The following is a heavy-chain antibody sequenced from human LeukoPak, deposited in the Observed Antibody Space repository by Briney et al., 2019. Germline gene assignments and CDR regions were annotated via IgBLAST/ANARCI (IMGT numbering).Heavy chain of an antibody. CDR3: ARDRVSSAAAGHFDY. J-gene: IGHJ4*02. CDR1: GFTVSSDY. V-gene: IGHV3-53*01. CDR2: IYSGGST. D-gene: IGHD6-13*01. Sequence: PGGSLRLSCAASGFTVSSDYMSWVRQAPGKGLEWVSVIYSGGSTYYADSAKGRFTISRDNSKNTLYLQMNSLRAEDTAVYYCARDRVSSAAAGHFDYWGQGTLVTVSS.